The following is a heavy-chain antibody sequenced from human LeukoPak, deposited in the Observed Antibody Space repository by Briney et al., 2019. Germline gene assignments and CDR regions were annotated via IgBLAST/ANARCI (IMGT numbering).Heavy chain of an antibody. CDR3: AKEVRGDAFDI. Sequence: GGSLKLSCAASGLTFSSYGMHWVGQAPGKGLEWVAVISYDGSNKDYADSVKGRFTISRDNTKNTLFLQMNSLRAEDTAVYYCAKEVRGDAFDIWGQGTMVTVSS. D-gene: IGHD3-16*01. V-gene: IGHV3-30*18. CDR1: GLTFSSYG. CDR2: ISYDGSNK. J-gene: IGHJ3*02.